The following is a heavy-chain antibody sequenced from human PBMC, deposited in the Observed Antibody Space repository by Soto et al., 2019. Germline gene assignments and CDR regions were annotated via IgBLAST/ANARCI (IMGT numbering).Heavy chain of an antibody. V-gene: IGHV4-59*08. D-gene: IGHD3-9*01. CDR3: ARLKTEKYDILTGTDYYYGMDV. CDR2: IYYSGST. CDR1: GGSISSYY. Sequence: SETLSLTCTVSGGSISSYYWIWIRQPPGKGLEWIGYIYYSGSTNYNPSLKSRVTISVDTSKNQFSLKLSSVTAADTAVYYCARLKTEKYDILTGTDYYYGMDVWGQGTTVTVSS. J-gene: IGHJ6*02.